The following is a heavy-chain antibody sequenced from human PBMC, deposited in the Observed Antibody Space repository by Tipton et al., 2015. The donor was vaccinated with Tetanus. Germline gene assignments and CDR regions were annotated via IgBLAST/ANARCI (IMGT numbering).Heavy chain of an antibody. V-gene: IGHV3-53*01. CDR3: ARGLSYYDSSGYPDDAFDI. CDR1: GFTVSSNY. J-gene: IGHJ3*02. CDR2: IYSGGST. D-gene: IGHD3-22*01. Sequence: QLVQSGGGLIQPGGSLRLSCAASGFTVSSNYMSWVRQAPGKGLEWVSVIYSGGSTYYADSVKGRFTISRDNSKNTLYLQMNSLRAEDTAVYYCARGLSYYDSSGYPDDAFDIWGQGTMVTVSS.